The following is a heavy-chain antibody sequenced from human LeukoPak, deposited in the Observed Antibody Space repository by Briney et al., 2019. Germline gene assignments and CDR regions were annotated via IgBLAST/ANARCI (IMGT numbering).Heavy chain of an antibody. J-gene: IGHJ3*02. V-gene: IGHV5-51*01. CDR1: VYSFTSYW. CDR2: IYPGDSDT. CDR3: ARRRYCGGDCYDRAFDI. Sequence: GESLKISCKGSVYSFTSYWIGWVRQMPGKGLEWMGIIYPGDSDTRYSPSFQGQVTISADKSISTAYLQWSSLKASDTAMYYCARRRYCGGDCYDRAFDIWGQGTMVTVSS. D-gene: IGHD2-21*02.